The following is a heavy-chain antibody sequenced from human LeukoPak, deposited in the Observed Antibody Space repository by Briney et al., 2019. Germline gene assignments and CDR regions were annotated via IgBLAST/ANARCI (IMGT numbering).Heavy chain of an antibody. J-gene: IGHJ6*03. CDR2: IGYGGVSI. V-gene: IGHV3-23*01. Sequence: ETLSLTCTVSGGSISSSSYYWGWIRQPPGKGLEWVAIIGYGGVSIYYADSVKGRFTISRDDSNNTLSLQMNNLRAEDTSIYYCVKSWGWTRPYYNYMQVWGKGTTVTVSS. CDR3: VKSWGWTRPYYNYMQV. CDR1: GGSISSSSYY. D-gene: IGHD3/OR15-3a*01.